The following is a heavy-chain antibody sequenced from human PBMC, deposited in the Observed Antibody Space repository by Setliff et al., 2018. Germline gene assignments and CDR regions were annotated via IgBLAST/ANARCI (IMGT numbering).Heavy chain of an antibody. Sequence: PSETLSLTCAVYGGSFSTYYWIWIRQPPGKGLEWIGEINHSGSTNYNPSLKSRVTISVDRSKNQFSLKLSSVTAADTAVYYCARGRGSYYDSSGSYDYWGQGTLVTVSS. V-gene: IGHV4-34*01. CDR3: ARGRGSYYDSSGSYDY. D-gene: IGHD3-22*01. J-gene: IGHJ4*02. CDR2: INHSGST. CDR1: GGSFSTYY.